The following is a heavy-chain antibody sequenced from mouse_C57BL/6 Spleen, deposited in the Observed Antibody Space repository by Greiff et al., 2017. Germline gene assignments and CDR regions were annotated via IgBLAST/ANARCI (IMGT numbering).Heavy chain of an antibody. CDR1: GYTFTSYW. CDR3: ARRSSAAIMDY. Sequence: VQLQQPGAELVKPGASVKLSCKASGYTFTSYWMQWVKQRPGQGLEWIGEIDPSDSYTNYNQKFKGKATLTVDTSASTAYMQLSSLTSEDSAVYYCARRSSAAIMDYWGQGTSVTVSS. D-gene: IGHD3-2*02. CDR2: IDPSDSYT. J-gene: IGHJ4*01. V-gene: IGHV1-50*01.